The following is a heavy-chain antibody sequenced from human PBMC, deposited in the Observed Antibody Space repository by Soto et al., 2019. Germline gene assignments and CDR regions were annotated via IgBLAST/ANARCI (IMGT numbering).Heavy chain of an antibody. J-gene: IGHJ6*02. V-gene: IGHV1-69*13. CDR2: IIPIFGTA. CDR3: ARSITMVRGGYYGMDV. D-gene: IGHD3-10*01. Sequence: ASVKVSCKSSGGTFISYSISWVRQAPGQGLEWMGGIIPIFGTANYAQEFQGRVTITADDSTSTAYMELSSLRSEDTAVYYCARSITMVRGGYYGMDVWGQGTTVTVSS. CDR1: GGTFISYS.